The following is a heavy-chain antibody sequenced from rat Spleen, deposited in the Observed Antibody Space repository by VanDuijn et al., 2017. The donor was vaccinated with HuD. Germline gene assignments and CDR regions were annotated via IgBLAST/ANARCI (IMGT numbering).Heavy chain of an antibody. J-gene: IGHJ4*01. CDR2: IRHDGSST. Sequence: EVQLVESDGGLVQPGRSLKLSCAASGFTFSDYYMAWVRQAPTKGLEWVATIRHDGSSTYYRDSVKGRFIISRDNAKDTLYLQMDSLRSEDTATYYCATDYFGGYVLDAWGQGTSVTVSS. CDR1: GFTFSDYY. D-gene: IGHD1-11*01. CDR3: ATDYFGGYVLDA. V-gene: IGHV5-29*01.